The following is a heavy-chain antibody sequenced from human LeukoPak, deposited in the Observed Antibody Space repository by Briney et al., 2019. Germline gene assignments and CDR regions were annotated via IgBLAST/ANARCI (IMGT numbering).Heavy chain of an antibody. Sequence: SETLSLTCAVYGGSFSDYYWTWIRQPPGGGLEWMGEINESGSTNNNPSLESRVTISVDTSKNQFSLTLTSVTAADTAVYYCASNSFDYYGSGSYSVDYWGQGTLVTVSS. D-gene: IGHD3-10*01. V-gene: IGHV4-34*01. CDR2: INESGST. J-gene: IGHJ4*02. CDR1: GGSFSDYY. CDR3: ASNSFDYYGSGSYSVDY.